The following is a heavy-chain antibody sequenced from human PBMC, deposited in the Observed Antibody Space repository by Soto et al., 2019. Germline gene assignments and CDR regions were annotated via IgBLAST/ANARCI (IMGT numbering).Heavy chain of an antibody. Sequence: PGGSLRLSCAASGFTFSDYYMSWIRQAPGKGLEWVSYISSSGSTIYYADSGKGRFTISRDNAKNTLYLQMNRLSAEDTAVYYCASARRYSCGYFGCWGRGTLVAISS. V-gene: IGHV3-11*01. CDR2: ISSSGSTI. D-gene: IGHD5-18*01. CDR3: ASARRYSCGYFGC. CDR1: GFTFSDYY. J-gene: IGHJ4*02.